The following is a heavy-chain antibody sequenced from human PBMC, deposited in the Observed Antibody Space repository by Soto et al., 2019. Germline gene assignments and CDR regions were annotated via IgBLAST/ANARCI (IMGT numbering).Heavy chain of an antibody. V-gene: IGHV4-4*02. CDR2: TSHDGVT. Sequence: SETLSLTCAVSSGSIDNVYWWSWVRQSPGKGMKWIGETSHDGVTNYNPSLEGRVTISIDKYKNQFYLDLNSVTAADTAMYYCAGGGGLPRYYWGQGTLVTVSS. CDR3: AGGGGLPRYY. D-gene: IGHD1-26*01. CDR1: SGSIDNVYW. J-gene: IGHJ4*02.